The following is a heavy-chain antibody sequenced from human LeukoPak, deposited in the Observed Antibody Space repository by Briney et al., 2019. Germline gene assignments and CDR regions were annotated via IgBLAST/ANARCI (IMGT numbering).Heavy chain of an antibody. D-gene: IGHD3-10*01. Sequence: SETLSLTCTVSGGSISSYYWSWIRQPPGKGLEWIGYIYYSGSTNYNPSLKSRVTISVDTSKSQFSLELSSVTAADTAIYYCARGGYYGSGNDFRFDPWGQGTLVTVSS. CDR3: ARGGYYGSGNDFRFDP. J-gene: IGHJ5*02. CDR2: IYYSGST. V-gene: IGHV4-59*01. CDR1: GGSISSYY.